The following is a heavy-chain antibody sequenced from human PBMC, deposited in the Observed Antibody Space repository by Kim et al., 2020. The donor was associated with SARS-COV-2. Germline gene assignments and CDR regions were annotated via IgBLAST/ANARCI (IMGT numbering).Heavy chain of an antibody. CDR2: INYSGNT. CDR3: ARLVSENSAVEY. CDR1: GDSISSSSNY. J-gene: IGHJ4*02. Sequence: SETLSLTCTVSGDSISSSSNYWGWIRQPPGKGLEWIGSINYSGNTYYNPSLKSRVTIAVDTSKNQFSLKMRSVTAVDTAVYYCARLVSENSAVEYWGQGTLVTVSS. V-gene: IGHV4-39*01.